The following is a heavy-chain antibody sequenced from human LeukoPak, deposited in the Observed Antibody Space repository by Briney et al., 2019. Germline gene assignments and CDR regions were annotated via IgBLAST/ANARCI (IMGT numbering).Heavy chain of an antibody. D-gene: IGHD5-12*01. CDR3: AKDEVASGGGLAS. Sequence: GGSLRLSCAASGFTVSGTHMSWVRQAPGKGLEWVSAMYTGGTTYYADSVTGRFTVSRDTSRNTLFLHMDSLRAEDTAVYYCAKDEVASGGGLASWGQGTLVIVSS. J-gene: IGHJ5*01. CDR1: GFTVSGTH. V-gene: IGHV3-53*01. CDR2: MYTGGTT.